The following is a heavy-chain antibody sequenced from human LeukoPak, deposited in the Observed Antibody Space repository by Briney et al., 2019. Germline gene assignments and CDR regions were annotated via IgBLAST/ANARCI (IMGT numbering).Heavy chain of an antibody. CDR2: IIPIFGTA. J-gene: IGHJ4*02. V-gene: IGHV1-69*06. CDR1: GGTFSSYA. Sequence: ASVKVSCKASGGTFSSYAISWVRQAPGQGLEWMGGIIPIFGTANYAQKFQGRVTITADKSTSTAYMELSSLRSEDTAVYYCARARVWSSGWSYFDYWGQGTLVTVSS. CDR3: ARARVWSSGWSYFDY. D-gene: IGHD6-19*01.